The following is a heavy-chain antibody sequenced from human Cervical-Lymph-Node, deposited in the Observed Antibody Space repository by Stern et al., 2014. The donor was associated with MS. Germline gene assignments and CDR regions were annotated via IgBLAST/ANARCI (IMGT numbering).Heavy chain of an antibody. CDR3: AKDPPLGVLREGGYKYFDVDV. J-gene: IGHJ6*02. CDR1: GGTLSSLA. Sequence: QMQLVQSGAEVKKPGSSVKVSCKASGGTLSSLAISWVRQAPGQGLEWMGGIIPTFNTAAYAQKFQGRVTITADKSTNTVYMEVSSLRPEDTAVYYCAKDPPLGVLREGGYKYFDVDVWGQGTPVTVSS. CDR2: IIPTFNTA. V-gene: IGHV1-69*06. D-gene: IGHD3-3*01.